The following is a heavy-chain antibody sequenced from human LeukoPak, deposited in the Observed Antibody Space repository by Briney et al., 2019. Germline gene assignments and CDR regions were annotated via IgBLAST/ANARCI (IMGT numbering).Heavy chain of an antibody. V-gene: IGHV3-30*18. CDR2: ISYDGSNK. CDR3: AKDGQGFDY. CDR1: GFTFTNYW. Sequence: GGSLRLSCAASGFTFTNYWMSRVRQAPGKGLEWVAVISYDGSNKYYADPVKGRFTISRDNSKNTLYLQMNSLRAEDTAVYYCAKDGQGFDYWGQGTLVTVSS. J-gene: IGHJ4*02.